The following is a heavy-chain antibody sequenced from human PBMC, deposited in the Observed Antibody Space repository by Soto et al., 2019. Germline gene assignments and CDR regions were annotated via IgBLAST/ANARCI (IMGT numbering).Heavy chain of an antibody. CDR1: SGSISSSNW. D-gene: IGHD3-10*01. V-gene: IGHV4-4*02. J-gene: IGHJ6*03. CDR3: ARNYYGSGSYYYYYYMDV. Sequence: SETLSLTCAVSSGSISSSNWWSWVRQHPGKGLEWIGEIYHSGSTNYNPSLKSRVTISVDKSKNQFSLKLSSVTAADTAVYYCARNYYGSGSYYYYYYMDVWGKGTTVTVSS. CDR2: IYHSGST.